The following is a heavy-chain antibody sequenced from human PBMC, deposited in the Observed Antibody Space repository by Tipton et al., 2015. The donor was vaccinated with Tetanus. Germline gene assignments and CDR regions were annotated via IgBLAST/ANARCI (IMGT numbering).Heavy chain of an antibody. CDR2: ISAYSGNT. V-gene: IGHV1-18*01. J-gene: IGHJ4*02. D-gene: IGHD1-26*01. CDR3: ARARWQSGGPYYFDY. Sequence: QVQLVQSGAELKKPGASVKVSCKASGYSFTNYGFSWVRQAPGQGLEWMGWISAYSGNTKYPQKLQGRVTMTTDTSTSTAYMELRSLRSDDPAVYYCARARWQSGGPYYFDYWGQGIMVTVSS. CDR1: GYSFTNYG.